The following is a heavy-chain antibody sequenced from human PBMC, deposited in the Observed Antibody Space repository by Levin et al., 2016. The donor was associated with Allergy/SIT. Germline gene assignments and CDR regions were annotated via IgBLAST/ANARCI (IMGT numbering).Heavy chain of an antibody. D-gene: IGHD3-3*01. CDR2: INHSGST. CDR1: DGSFSGYY. V-gene: IGHV4-34*01. J-gene: IGHJ3*02. Sequence: LRLSCGVYDGSFSGYYWSWIRQPPGKGLEWIGEINHSGSTNYNPSLKSRVSMSADTSKNQFSLKLTSVTAADTAVYYCAREWNDFWSGYPGYAFDMWGQGTMVTVSS. CDR3: AREWNDFWSGYPGYAFDM.